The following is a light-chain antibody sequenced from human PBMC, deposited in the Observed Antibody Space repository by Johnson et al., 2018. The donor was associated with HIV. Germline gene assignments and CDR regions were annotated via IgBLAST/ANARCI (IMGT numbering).Light chain of an antibody. J-gene: IGLJ1*01. CDR2: DNN. CDR1: SSNIGNNY. V-gene: IGLV1-51*01. Sequence: QAVLTQPPSVSAAPGQKVTISCSGSSSNIGNNYVSWYQQVPGTAPKLLIYDNNRRPSGIPDRFSGSKSGKSATLGITGLQTGDEADYYCGTWDIRRRTAFFGTGTRVSVL. CDR3: GTWDIRRRTAF.